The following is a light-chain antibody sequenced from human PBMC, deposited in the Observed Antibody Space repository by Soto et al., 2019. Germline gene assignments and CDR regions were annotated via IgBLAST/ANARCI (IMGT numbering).Light chain of an antibody. CDR1: QSVSNND. CDR2: GAS. J-gene: IGKJ3*01. V-gene: IGKV3-20*01. CDR3: QHYGGSSPRFT. Sequence: EIVLTQSPGTLSLSPGERATLACRASQSVSNNDLAWYQQKPGQAPRLLIHGASNRATGIPDRFSGSGSGTDFTLTISRLEPEDFAMYDCQHYGGSSPRFTFGHWTKVDI.